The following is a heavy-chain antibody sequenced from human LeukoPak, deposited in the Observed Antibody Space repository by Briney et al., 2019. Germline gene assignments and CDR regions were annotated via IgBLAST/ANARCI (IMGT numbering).Heavy chain of an antibody. D-gene: IGHD3-9*01. J-gene: IGHJ4*02. CDR2: ISTGSSTV. Sequence: GGPLRLSCEASGFTFSTYSMNWVRQAPGKGLEWLSYISTGSSTVFYSDSVKGRFTISRDNAKNSLYLQMNSLRDEDTGVYFCARDSDWSFDYWGQGALVTVSS. V-gene: IGHV3-48*02. CDR3: ARDSDWSFDY. CDR1: GFTFSTYS.